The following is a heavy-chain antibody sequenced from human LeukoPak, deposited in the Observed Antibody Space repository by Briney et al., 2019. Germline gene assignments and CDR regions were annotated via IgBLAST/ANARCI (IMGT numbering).Heavy chain of an antibody. CDR1: GFTSTTYG. J-gene: IGHJ4*02. CDR3: AKGRSRYSSEFDY. D-gene: IGHD6-19*01. CDR2: VSFDGKNQ. Sequence: GGSLRLSCAASGFTSTTYGMHWVRQAPGKGLEWVAYVSFDGKNQKYVDSVKGRFSISRDNSQKTVYLEMNSLKSEDTAVYYCAKGRSRYSSEFDYWGQGTLVTVSS. V-gene: IGHV3-30*02.